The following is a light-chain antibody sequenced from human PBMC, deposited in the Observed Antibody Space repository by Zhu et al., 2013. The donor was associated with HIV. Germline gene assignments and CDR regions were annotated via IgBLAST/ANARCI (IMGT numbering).Light chain of an antibody. CDR3: QQYASSPWT. Sequence: EILMTQSPATLSVSPGERVTLSCRVSRSVSTKLAWYQQKPGQAPSLLIYDASSRATGIPDRFSGSGSGTDFTLTISRLEPEDFAVYYCQQYASSPWTFGQGTKVEIK. J-gene: IGKJ1*01. CDR2: DAS. CDR1: RSVSTK. V-gene: IGKV3-20*01.